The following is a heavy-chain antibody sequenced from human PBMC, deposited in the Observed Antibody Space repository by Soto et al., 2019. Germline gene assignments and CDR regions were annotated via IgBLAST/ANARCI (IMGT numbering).Heavy chain of an antibody. J-gene: IGHJ5*02. D-gene: IGHD6-13*01. CDR2: IWYDGSNK. V-gene: IGHV3-33*01. CDR3: ARGRDSSSWYSVGWFDP. CDR1: GFTFSSYG. Sequence: PGGSLRLSCAASGFTFSSYGMHWVRQAPGKGLEWVAVIWYDGSNKYYADSVKGRFTISRDNSKNTLYLQMNSLRAEDTAVYYCARGRDSSSWYSVGWFDPWGQGTLVTVSS.